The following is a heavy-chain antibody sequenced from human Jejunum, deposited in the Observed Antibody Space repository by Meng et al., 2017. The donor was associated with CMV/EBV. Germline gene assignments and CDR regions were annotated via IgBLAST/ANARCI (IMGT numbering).Heavy chain of an antibody. Sequence: ASGYNFNSYGFSWVRQAPGQGLEWMGWTYNGNIKFAQKFQGRLTLTTDTPTSTAYMELSSLRSDDTAVYYCARDLCSGGTCYTGFDYWGQGTPVTVSS. D-gene: IGHD2-15*01. J-gene: IGHJ4*02. CDR3: ARDLCSGGTCYTGFDY. V-gene: IGHV1-18*01. CDR2: TYNGNI. CDR1: GYNFNSYG.